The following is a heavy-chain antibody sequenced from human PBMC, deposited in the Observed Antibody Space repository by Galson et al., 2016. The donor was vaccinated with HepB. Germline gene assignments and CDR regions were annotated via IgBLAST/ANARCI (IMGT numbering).Heavy chain of an antibody. J-gene: IGHJ5*02. Sequence: SVKVSCKASGYTFTSYAMHWVRQAPGQRPEWMGWINAGNGNTKYSQKFQGRVTVTRDTSASTAYMELSSLRSEDTAVYYCARDRVDILTGYYTQGSANWFDPWGQGTLVTVSS. CDR2: INAGNGNT. CDR1: GYTFTSYA. V-gene: IGHV1-3*01. D-gene: IGHD3-9*01. CDR3: ARDRVDILTGYYTQGSANWFDP.